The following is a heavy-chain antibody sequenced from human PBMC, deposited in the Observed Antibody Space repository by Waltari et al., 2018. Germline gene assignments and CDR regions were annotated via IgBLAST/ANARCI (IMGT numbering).Heavy chain of an antibody. CDR2: ISGSGGST. CDR1: GFTFSSYA. CDR3: AKGSGTGGVPPDYYYYYGRDV. Sequence: EVQLLESGGGLVQPGGSLRLSCAASGFTFSSYAMSWVSQAPGKGLEWVSAISGSGGSTYYADSVKGRFTISSDNSKNTLYLQMNSLRAEDTAVYYCAKGSGTGGVPPDYYYYYGRDVWGQGTTVTVSS. V-gene: IGHV3-23*01. D-gene: IGHD2-8*02. J-gene: IGHJ6*02.